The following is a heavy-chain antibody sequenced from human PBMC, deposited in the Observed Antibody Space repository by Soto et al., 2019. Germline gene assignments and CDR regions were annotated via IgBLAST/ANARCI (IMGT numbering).Heavy chain of an antibody. V-gene: IGHV3-30-3*01. J-gene: IGHJ6*02. CDR1: GFTFSSYA. Sequence: QVQLVESGGGVVQPGRSLRLSCAASGFTFSSYAMHWVRQAPGKGLEWVAVISYDGSNKYYADSVKGRFTISRDNSKSTLYLQMNSLRAEDTAVYYCARSARGDYYYYGMDVWGQGTTVTVSS. CDR2: ISYDGSNK. CDR3: ARSARGDYYYYGMDV. D-gene: IGHD3-16*01.